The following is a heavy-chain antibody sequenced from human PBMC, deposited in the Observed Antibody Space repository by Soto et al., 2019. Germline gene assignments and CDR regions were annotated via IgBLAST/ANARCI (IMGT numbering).Heavy chain of an antibody. CDR2: IRDKANSYAT. CDR3: TRLYCGGDCDFDS. D-gene: IGHD2-21*02. J-gene: IGHJ4*02. CDR1: GFTFSGSA. Sequence: EVQLVESGGGLVQPGGSLKLSCAASGFTFSGSAMHWVRQASGKGLEWVGRIRDKANSYATAYTASVKGRFTISRDDSKNTAYLPMNSLKTEDTAVYYCTRLYCGGDCDFDSWGQGTLVTVSS. V-gene: IGHV3-73*02.